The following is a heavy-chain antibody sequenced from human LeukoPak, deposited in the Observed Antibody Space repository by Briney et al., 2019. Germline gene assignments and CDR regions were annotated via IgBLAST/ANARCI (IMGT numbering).Heavy chain of an antibody. J-gene: IGHJ4*02. CDR2: IYYSGST. Sequence: SETLSLTCTVSGGSISSYYWSWIRQPPGKGLEWIGYIYYSGSTNYNPSLKSRVTISVDTSKNQFSLKLSSVTAADTAVYYCARASVGATPPPYYFDYWGQGTLVTVSS. V-gene: IGHV4-59*12. CDR3: ARASVGATPPPYYFDY. D-gene: IGHD1-26*01. CDR1: GGSISSYY.